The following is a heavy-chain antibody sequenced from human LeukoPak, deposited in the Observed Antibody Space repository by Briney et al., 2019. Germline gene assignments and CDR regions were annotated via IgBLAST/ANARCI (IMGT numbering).Heavy chain of an antibody. CDR2: IQYDGSNE. CDR3: AKDCCSNGIGCYYYYMDV. Sequence: GGSLRLSCAASGFTLSSYGMHWVRQAPGKGLEWVAYIQYDGSNEQYADSVKGRFSISRDSSKNILYLQMNSLRAEDTAVYYCAKDCCSNGIGCYYYYMDVWGKGTTVTISS. CDR1: GFTLSSYG. V-gene: IGHV3-30*02. J-gene: IGHJ6*03. D-gene: IGHD2-8*01.